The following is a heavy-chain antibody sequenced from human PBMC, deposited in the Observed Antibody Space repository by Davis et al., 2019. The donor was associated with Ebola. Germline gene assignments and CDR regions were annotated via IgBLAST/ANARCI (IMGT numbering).Heavy chain of an antibody. CDR1: GYTFTSYA. CDR3: ARDKVAATVNWFDP. Sequence: AASVKASCKASGYTFTSYAMHWVRQAPGQRLEWMGWINAGNGNTKYSQKFQGRVTITRDTSASTAYMELSSLRSEDTAVYYCARDKVAATVNWFDPWGQGTLVTVSS. D-gene: IGHD2-15*01. CDR2: INAGNGNT. J-gene: IGHJ5*02. V-gene: IGHV1-3*01.